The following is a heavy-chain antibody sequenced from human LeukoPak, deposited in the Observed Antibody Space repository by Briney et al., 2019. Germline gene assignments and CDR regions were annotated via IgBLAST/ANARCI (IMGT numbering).Heavy chain of an antibody. CDR2: IYDSGST. J-gene: IGHJ6*02. CDR3: ARELAAGTRGMDV. D-gene: IGHD6-13*01. Sequence: PSQTLSLTCAVSGGSIGSGGYSWSWIRQPPGKGLERMGYIYDSGSTYYNPSLKSRVTISIDRPKNQFSLKLSSVTAADTAIYYCARELAAGTRGMDVWGQGTPVTVSS. V-gene: IGHV4-30-2*01. CDR1: GGSIGSGGYS.